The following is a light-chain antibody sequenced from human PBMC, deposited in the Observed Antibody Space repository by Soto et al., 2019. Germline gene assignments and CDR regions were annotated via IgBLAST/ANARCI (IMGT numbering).Light chain of an antibody. Sequence: DIVMTQSPLSLPVTPGEPASISCRSSQSLLDSNGYNFLDWYLQKPGQSPQLLIYLGSNRAPGVPDRFSGSGSGTDFTLRISRVEAEDVGIYCCMLALQRPPATFGPGTKVEIK. CDR1: QSLLDSNGYNF. CDR2: LGS. V-gene: IGKV2-28*01. J-gene: IGKJ1*01. CDR3: MLALQRPPAT.